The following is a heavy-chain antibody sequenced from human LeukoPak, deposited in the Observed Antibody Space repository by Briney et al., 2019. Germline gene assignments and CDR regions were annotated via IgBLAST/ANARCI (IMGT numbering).Heavy chain of an antibody. V-gene: IGHV1-18*01. CDR2: ISAYNGNT. CDR3: ARRTVAAEHYYYYGMDV. Sequence: ASVKVSCKASGYTFTSYGINWVRQAPGQGLEWMGWISAYNGNTNYAQKLQGRVTMTTDTSTSTAYMELRSLRSDDTAVYYCARRTVAAEHYYYYGMDVWGQGTTVTVSS. D-gene: IGHD6-13*01. J-gene: IGHJ6*02. CDR1: GYTFTSYG.